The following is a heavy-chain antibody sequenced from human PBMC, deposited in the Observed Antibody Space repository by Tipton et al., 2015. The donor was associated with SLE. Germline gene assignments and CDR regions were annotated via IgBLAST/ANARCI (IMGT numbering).Heavy chain of an antibody. CDR2: IYPGDSNT. CDR3: ARRSITMIVGFDY. Sequence: QLVQSGAEVKKPGESLKISCKGSAYSFTSYWIGWVRQMPGKGLEWMGIIYPGDSNTRYSPSFQGQVTISADKSITTAYLQWSSLKASDTAMYYCARRSITMIVGFDYWGQGTLVTVSS. J-gene: IGHJ4*02. V-gene: IGHV5-51*03. CDR1: AYSFTSYW. D-gene: IGHD3-22*01.